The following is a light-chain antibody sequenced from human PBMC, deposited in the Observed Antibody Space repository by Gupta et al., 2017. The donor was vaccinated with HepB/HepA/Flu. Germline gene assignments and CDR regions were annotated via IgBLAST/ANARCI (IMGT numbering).Light chain of an antibody. CDR2: GAS. Sequence: EIVMTQSPATLSVSPGERATLSCRASQSVSSSLAWYQQKPGQAPRLLIYGASTRDTGIPARFSGGGYGTEFTLTISSRQSEDFAVYYCQQYDNWPPITFGGGTKVEIK. CDR1: QSVSSS. V-gene: IGKV3-15*01. CDR3: QQYDNWPPIT. J-gene: IGKJ4*01.